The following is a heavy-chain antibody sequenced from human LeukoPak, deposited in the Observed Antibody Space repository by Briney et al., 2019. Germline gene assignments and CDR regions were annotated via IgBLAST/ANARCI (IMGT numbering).Heavy chain of an antibody. CDR1: GLTFSSYA. CDR3: ARAGDSGWYHFDY. CDR2: ISGSGGST. Sequence: GGSLRLSCAASGLTFSSYAMSWVRQAPGKELEWVSAISGSGGSTYYADSVKGRFTISRDNSKNTLYFQMNSLRAEDTAVYYCARAGDSGWYHFDYWGQGTLVTVSS. J-gene: IGHJ4*02. V-gene: IGHV3-23*01. D-gene: IGHD6-19*01.